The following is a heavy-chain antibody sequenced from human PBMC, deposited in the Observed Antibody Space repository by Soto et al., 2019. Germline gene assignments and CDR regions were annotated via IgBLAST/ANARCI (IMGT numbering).Heavy chain of an antibody. CDR1: GFTFSSYG. D-gene: IGHD6-19*01. CDR3: ARDREQWLVGYYFDY. J-gene: IGHJ4*02. V-gene: IGHV3-33*01. Sequence: PGGSLRLSCAASGFTFSSYGMHWVRQAPGKGLEWVAVIWYDGSNKYYADSVKGRFTISRDNSKNTLGLQMDSLRAEDTAVYYCARDREQWLVGYYFDYWGQGTLVTVSS. CDR2: IWYDGSNK.